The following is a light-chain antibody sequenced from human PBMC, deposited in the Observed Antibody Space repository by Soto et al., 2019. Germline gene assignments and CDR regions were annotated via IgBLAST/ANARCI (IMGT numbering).Light chain of an antibody. CDR3: CSYAGSSSLV. CDR1: SRDVGSYNL. J-gene: IGLJ2*01. CDR2: EGS. Sequence: QSALTQPASVSGSPGQSITISCTGTSRDVGSYNLVSWYQHHPGKAPKVMIYEGSKRPSGVSNRFSGSKSGNTASLTISGLQAEDEADYYCCSYAGSSSLVFGGGTKVTVL. V-gene: IGLV2-23*01.